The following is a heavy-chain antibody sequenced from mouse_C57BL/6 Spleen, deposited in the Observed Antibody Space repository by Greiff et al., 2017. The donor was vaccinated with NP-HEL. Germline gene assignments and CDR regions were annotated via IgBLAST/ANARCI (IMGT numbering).Heavy chain of an antibody. V-gene: IGHV1-55*01. CDR1: GYTFTSYW. Sequence: VQLQQSGAELVKPGASVKMSCKASGYTFTSYWITWVKQRPGQGLEWIGDIYPGSGSTNYNEKFKSKATLTVDTSSSTPYMQLSSLTSEDSAVYYCARRYYGSSYDYAMDYWGQGTSVTVSS. CDR3: ARRYYGSSYDYAMDY. CDR2: IYPGSGST. J-gene: IGHJ4*01. D-gene: IGHD1-1*01.